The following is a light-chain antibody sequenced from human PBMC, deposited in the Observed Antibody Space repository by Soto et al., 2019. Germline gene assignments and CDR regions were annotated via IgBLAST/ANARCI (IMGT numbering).Light chain of an antibody. CDR2: DAS. CDR3: QQYNSYSRT. V-gene: IGKV1-5*01. CDR1: QSISSW. Sequence: DNQMTETGSTLCASVADRVTNTRLASQSISSWLAWYQQKPGKAPKLLIYDASSLESGVPSRFSGSGSGTEFTLTISSLQPDDFATYYCQQYNSYSRTFGQGTKVDIK. J-gene: IGKJ1*01.